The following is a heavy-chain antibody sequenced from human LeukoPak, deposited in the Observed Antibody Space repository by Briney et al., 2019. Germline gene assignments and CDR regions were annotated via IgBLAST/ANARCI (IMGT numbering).Heavy chain of an antibody. CDR3: ARGWVVAATHYGMDV. CDR2: IYYSGST. Sequence: SETLSLTCAVYGGSFSGYYWGWIRQPPWKGLEWIGSIYYSGSTYYNPSLKSRVTISVDTSKNQFSLKLSSVTAADTAVYYCARGWVVAATHYGMDVWGQGTTVTVSS. CDR1: GGSFSGYY. D-gene: IGHD2-15*01. J-gene: IGHJ6*02. V-gene: IGHV4-34*01.